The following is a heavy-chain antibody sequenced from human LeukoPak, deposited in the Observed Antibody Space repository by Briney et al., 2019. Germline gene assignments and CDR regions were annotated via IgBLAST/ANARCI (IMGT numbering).Heavy chain of an antibody. J-gene: IGHJ4*02. CDR3: ARALRVGRYSADY. CDR2: MNPNSGNT. CDR1: GYTFTSYG. Sequence: ASVKVSCKASGYTFTSYGINWVRQATGQGLEWMGWMNPNSGNTGSAQRFQGRVTMTRNTSISTAYMELSSLRSEDTAVYYCARALRVGRYSADYWGQGTLVTVSS. D-gene: IGHD2-15*01. V-gene: IGHV1-8*02.